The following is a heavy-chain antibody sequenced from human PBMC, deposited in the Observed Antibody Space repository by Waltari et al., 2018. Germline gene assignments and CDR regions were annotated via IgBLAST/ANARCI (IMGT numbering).Heavy chain of an antibody. J-gene: IGHJ5*02. V-gene: IGHV1-3*01. CDR3: ARERRITMIVVARGYWFDP. CDR1: GYTFTSSA. CDR2: INAGNGNT. D-gene: IGHD3-22*01. Sequence: QVQLVQSGAEVKKPGASVKVSCKASGYTFTSSAMHWVRQAPGQRLEWMGWINAGNGNTKYSQKFQGRVTITRDTSASTAYMELSSLRSEDTAVYYCARERRITMIVVARGYWFDPWGQGTLVTVSS.